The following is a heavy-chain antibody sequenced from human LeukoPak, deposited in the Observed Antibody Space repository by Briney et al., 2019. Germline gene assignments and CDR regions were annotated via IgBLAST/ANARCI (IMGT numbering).Heavy chain of an antibody. Sequence: PGGSLRLSCAASGFTFSSYSMNWVRQAPGKGLEWVSSISSSSSYIYYADSVKGRFTISRDNAQNLLYLHMNSLRAEDTGVYYCAKSGGFFDTWGQGTLVTVSS. V-gene: IGHV3-21*06. J-gene: IGHJ4*02. CDR3: AKSGGFFDT. CDR1: GFTFSSYS. D-gene: IGHD1-26*01. CDR2: ISSSSSYI.